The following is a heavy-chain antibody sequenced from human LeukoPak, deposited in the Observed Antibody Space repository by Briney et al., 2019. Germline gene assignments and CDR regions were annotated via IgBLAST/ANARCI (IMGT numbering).Heavy chain of an antibody. CDR3: ASGRQLGY. Sequence: GGSLRLSCGASGFTFSSYWMSWVRQAPGKGLEWVANMKEDGSEKYYVASVKGRFSISRDNAKNSLYLQMNSLRAEDTAVYYCASGRQLGYWGQGTLVTVSS. J-gene: IGHJ4*02. D-gene: IGHD3-16*01. CDR2: MKEDGSEK. V-gene: IGHV3-7*01. CDR1: GFTFSSYW.